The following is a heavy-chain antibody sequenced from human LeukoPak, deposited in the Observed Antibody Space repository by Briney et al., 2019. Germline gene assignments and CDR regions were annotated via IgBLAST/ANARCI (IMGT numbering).Heavy chain of an antibody. CDR2: IYYSGST. V-gene: IGHV4-59*11. Sequence: PSEALSLTCTVSGGSISSHYWSWIRQPPGKGLEWIGYIYYSGSTNYNPSLKSRVTISVDTSKHQFSLKLSSVTAADTAVYYCARGKYDFWSGYSLRWFDPWGQGTLVTVSS. D-gene: IGHD3-3*01. J-gene: IGHJ5*01. CDR1: GGSISSHY. CDR3: ARGKYDFWSGYSLRWFDP.